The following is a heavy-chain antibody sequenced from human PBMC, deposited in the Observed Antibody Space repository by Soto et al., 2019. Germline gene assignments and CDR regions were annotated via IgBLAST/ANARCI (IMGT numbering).Heavy chain of an antibody. CDR3: ARAGGRHSGGIDY. CDR2: IIPIFGTA. CDR1: GGTFSSYS. D-gene: IGHD1-26*01. Sequence: QVQLVQSGAELKKPGSSVKVSCKASGGTFSSYSINWVRQAPGKGLEWMGEIIPIFGTANYAQKFQGRVTITADESTSTAYMELSSLRSEDTAVYYCARAGGRHSGGIDYWGQGTLVTVSS. V-gene: IGHV1-69*01. J-gene: IGHJ4*02.